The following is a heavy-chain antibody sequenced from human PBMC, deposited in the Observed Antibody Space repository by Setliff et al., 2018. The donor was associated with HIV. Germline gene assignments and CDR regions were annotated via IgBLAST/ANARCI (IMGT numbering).Heavy chain of an antibody. CDR3: AREIRTVYTGGHYFYGIDV. J-gene: IGHJ6*02. D-gene: IGHD3-16*01. Sequence: GGSLRLSCAASGFIFSSYDMHWVRQAAGKGLEWVSAIGTGGDTYYVDSVKGRFTISRENARNSLYLQMNSLRAGDTAVYYCAREIRTVYTGGHYFYGIDVWGQGTAVTVSS. V-gene: IGHV3-13*01. CDR2: IGTGGDT. CDR1: GFIFSSYD.